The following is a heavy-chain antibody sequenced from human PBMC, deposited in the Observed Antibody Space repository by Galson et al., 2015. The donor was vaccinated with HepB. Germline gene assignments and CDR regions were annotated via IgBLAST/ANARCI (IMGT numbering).Heavy chain of an antibody. J-gene: IGHJ4*02. Sequence: YLRLSCAASGFTFNNYGMAWVRQAPGKGPEWVSTITASGGDTFYGGFVKGRLNTSRDNSKNMFLLQMNSLRGEDSAEYYGAKRSASWAYYYSWGQRTLVTVSS. D-gene: IGHD3-10*01. CDR2: ITASGGDT. CDR1: GFTFNNYG. CDR3: AKRSASWAYYYS. V-gene: IGHV3-23*01.